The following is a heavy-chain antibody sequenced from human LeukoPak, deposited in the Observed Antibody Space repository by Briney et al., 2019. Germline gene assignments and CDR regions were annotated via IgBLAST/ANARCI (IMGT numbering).Heavy chain of an antibody. Sequence: SETLSLTCTVSGGSISTYYWSWLRQPPGKGLEWIGYIYYSGSTNSNPSLTSRVTMSVDTSKNQLSLKLRSVTAADTAVYYCARVGTMVREGYYFDYWGQGTLVTVSS. CDR2: IYYSGST. D-gene: IGHD3-10*01. J-gene: IGHJ4*02. CDR1: GGSISTYY. CDR3: ARVGTMVREGYYFDY. V-gene: IGHV4-59*03.